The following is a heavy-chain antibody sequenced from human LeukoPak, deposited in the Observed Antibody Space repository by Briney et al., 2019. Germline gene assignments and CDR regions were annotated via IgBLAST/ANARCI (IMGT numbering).Heavy chain of an antibody. CDR3: ARAQYDYVWGSYSGALEPDYYYGMDV. Sequence: ASVKVSCKASGYTFTSYGISWVRQAPGQGLEWMGGIIPIFGTANYAQKFQGRVTITADESTSTAYMELSSLRSEDTAVYYCARAQYDYVWGSYSGALEPDYYYGMDVWGQGTTVTVSS. CDR1: GYTFTSYG. J-gene: IGHJ6*02. CDR2: IIPIFGTA. V-gene: IGHV1-69*13. D-gene: IGHD3-16*01.